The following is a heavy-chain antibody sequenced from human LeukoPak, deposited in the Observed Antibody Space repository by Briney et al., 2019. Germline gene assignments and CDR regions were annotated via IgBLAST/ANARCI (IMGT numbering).Heavy chain of an antibody. CDR2: INHSGST. CDR3: ARARAVAGTMDY. D-gene: IGHD6-19*01. J-gene: IGHJ4*02. V-gene: IGHV4-34*01. Sequence: PETLSLTCAVYGGSFSGYYWSWIRQPPGKGLEWIGEINHSGSTNYNPSLKSRVTISVDTSKNQFSLKLSSVTAADTAVYYCARARAVAGTMDYWGQGTLVTVSS. CDR1: GGSFSGYY.